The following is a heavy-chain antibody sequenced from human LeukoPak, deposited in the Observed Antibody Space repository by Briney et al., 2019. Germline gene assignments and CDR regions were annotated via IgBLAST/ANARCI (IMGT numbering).Heavy chain of an antibody. D-gene: IGHD6-13*01. V-gene: IGHV4-34*01. CDR2: INHSGST. J-gene: IGHJ4*01. Sequence: PSETLSLTSAVYGGSFSGYYWGWIRQPPGKGLEWIGEINHSGSTNYNPSLKSRVTISVDTSKNQFSLKLSSVTAADTAVYYCARGSKRRIAAASTSIDYWG. CDR1: GGSFSGYY. CDR3: ARGSKRRIAAASTSIDY.